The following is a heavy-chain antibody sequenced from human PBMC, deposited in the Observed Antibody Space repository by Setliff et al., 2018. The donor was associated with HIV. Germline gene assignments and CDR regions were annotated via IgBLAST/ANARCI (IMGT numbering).Heavy chain of an antibody. Sequence: ASVKVSCKASGYTFTNYDINWVRQAPGQGLQWMGWINTQTGSHTYAQAFTGRFVFSVDSTVTTAYLQISGLKADDTAVYYCARALYGEYGGDLNWLDPWGQGTLVTVSS. CDR2: INTQTGSH. CDR3: ARALYGEYGGDLNWLDP. CDR1: GYTFTNYD. J-gene: IGHJ5*02. V-gene: IGHV7-4-1*02. D-gene: IGHD4-17*01.